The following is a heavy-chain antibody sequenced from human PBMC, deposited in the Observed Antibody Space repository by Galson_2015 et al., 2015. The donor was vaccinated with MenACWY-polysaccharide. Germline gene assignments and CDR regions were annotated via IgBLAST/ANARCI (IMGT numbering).Heavy chain of an antibody. J-gene: IGHJ5*02. CDR2: FRSKAYGGTT. V-gene: IGHV3-49*03. D-gene: IGHD2-2*02. CDR1: GFTFGDYA. Sequence: SLRLSCAASGFTFGDYAMSWFRQAPGKGLEWVGFFRSKAYGGTTEYAASVKGRFTISRDDSKSIAYLQMNSLKTEDTAVYYCTRATYQLLYGNWFDPWGQGTLVTVSS. CDR3: TRATYQLLYGNWFDP.